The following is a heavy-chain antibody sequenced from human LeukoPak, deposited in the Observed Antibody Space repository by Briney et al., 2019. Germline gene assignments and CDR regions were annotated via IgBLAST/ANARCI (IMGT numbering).Heavy chain of an antibody. CDR2: IYHSGST. J-gene: IGHJ3*02. V-gene: IGHV4-30-2*01. Sequence: PSQTLSLTCAVSGGSISSGGYSWRWIRQPPGKGLEWIGYIYHSGSTYYNPSLKSRVTISVDRSKNQFSLKLSSVTAADTAVYYCAAYDPEMYAFDIWGQGTMVTVSS. D-gene: IGHD3-22*01. CDR1: GGSISSGGYS. CDR3: AAYDPEMYAFDI.